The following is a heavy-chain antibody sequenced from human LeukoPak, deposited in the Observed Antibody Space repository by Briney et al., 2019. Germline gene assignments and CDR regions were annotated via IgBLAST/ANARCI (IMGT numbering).Heavy chain of an antibody. Sequence: GAPVKVSCKASGYTFTSYDINWVRQATGQGLEWMGWMNPNSGNTGYAQKFQGRVTMTRNTSISTAYMELSSLRSEDTAVYYCARGGGYDFWSGYYTGDYYYGMDVWGQGTTVTVSS. D-gene: IGHD3-3*01. CDR1: GYTFTSYD. J-gene: IGHJ6*02. CDR3: ARGGGYDFWSGYYTGDYYYGMDV. CDR2: MNPNSGNT. V-gene: IGHV1-8*01.